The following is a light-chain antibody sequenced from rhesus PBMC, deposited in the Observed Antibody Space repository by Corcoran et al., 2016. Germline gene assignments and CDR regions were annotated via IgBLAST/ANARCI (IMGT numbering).Light chain of an antibody. J-gene: IGKJ2*01. V-gene: IGKV3-40*01. CDR1: QIVGSY. Sequence: EIVMTQSPATLSLSPGETATLSCRASQIVGSYLAWYQQKPGQAPKFLVHSAYFTATGIPDRFSGRGSRTDFTLTISNLEPEDVVVYYCQQYNDLLYSFGQGTKVEIK. CDR3: QQYNDLLYS. CDR2: SAY.